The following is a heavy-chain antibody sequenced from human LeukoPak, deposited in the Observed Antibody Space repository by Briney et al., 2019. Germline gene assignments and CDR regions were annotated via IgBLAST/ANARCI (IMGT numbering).Heavy chain of an antibody. CDR2: INAGNGNT. J-gene: IGHJ4*02. CDR1: GGTFSSYA. Sequence: ASVKASCKASGGTFSSYAISWVRQAPGQRLEWMGWINAGNGNTKYSQEFQGRVTITRDTSASTAYMELSSLRSEDMAVYYCARARPRYNWNYFDYWGQGTLVTVSS. V-gene: IGHV1-3*03. CDR3: ARARPRYNWNYFDY. D-gene: IGHD1-20*01.